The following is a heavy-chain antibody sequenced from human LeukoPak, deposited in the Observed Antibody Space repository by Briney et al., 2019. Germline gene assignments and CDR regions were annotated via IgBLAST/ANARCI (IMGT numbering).Heavy chain of an antibody. CDR3: AKDRANACSSDY. CDR1: GFTFGNYA. Sequence: GGSLRLSCAASGFTFGNYAMYWGCHAPGKGLEWVAFTTYDEGDKYYADSVKCRFTISRDNSKNTLYLQMYSLRVEDTAVHYCAKDRANACSSDYWVQGALVTVSS. J-gene: IGHJ4*02. CDR2: TTYDEGDK. V-gene: IGHV3-30*02. D-gene: IGHD2-15*01.